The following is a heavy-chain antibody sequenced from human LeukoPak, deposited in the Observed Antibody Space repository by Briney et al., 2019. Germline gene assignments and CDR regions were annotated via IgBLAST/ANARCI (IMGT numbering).Heavy chain of an antibody. D-gene: IGHD3-10*01. CDR2: IYSGGST. J-gene: IGHJ6*02. Sequence: GGSLRLSCEASGFTVSSNYMSWVRQAPGKGLEWVSVIYSGGSTYYADSVKGRFTISRDNSKNTLYLQMNSLGAEDTAVYYCARGDTMVRGVMYYYYGMDVWGQGTTVTVSS. CDR3: ARGDTMVRGVMYYYYGMDV. V-gene: IGHV3-66*01. CDR1: GFTVSSNY.